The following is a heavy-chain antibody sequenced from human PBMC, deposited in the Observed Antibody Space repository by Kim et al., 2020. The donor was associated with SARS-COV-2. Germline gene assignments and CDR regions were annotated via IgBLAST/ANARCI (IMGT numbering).Heavy chain of an antibody. Sequence: HYADSLKDRFTISRDNSKNTLNLQMNSLKPEDTAVYYCVGEESATGSYDYWGQGTLVTVSS. D-gene: IGHD3-9*01. V-gene: IGHV3-64D*09. CDR3: VGEESATGSYDY. J-gene: IGHJ4*02.